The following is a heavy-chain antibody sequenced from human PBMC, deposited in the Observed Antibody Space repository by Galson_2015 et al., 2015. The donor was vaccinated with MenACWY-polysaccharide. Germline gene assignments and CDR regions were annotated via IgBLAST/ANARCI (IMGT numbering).Heavy chain of an antibody. CDR3: ASRLAQVGIAGYGYGMDV. Sequence: TLSLTCTVSGGSISSSNYYWGWIRQSPEKGLEWIGTISYSGSTYYNPSLKSRVTISVDTSKNQFSLKLSSVTAADTAVYYCASRLAQVGIAGYGYGMDVWGQGTTVTVSS. CDR2: ISYSGST. J-gene: IGHJ6*02. CDR1: GGSISSSNYY. V-gene: IGHV4-39*01. D-gene: IGHD2-15*01.